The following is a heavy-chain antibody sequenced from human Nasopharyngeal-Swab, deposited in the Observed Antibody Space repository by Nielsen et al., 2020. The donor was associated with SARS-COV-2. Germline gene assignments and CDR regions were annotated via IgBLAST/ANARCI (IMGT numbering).Heavy chain of an antibody. V-gene: IGHV4-38-2*02. J-gene: IGHJ3*02. CDR2: IYHSGST. CDR3: ARANNPLLWFGSGDAFDI. Sequence: SETLSLTCTVSGSSISSGYYWGWIRQPPGKGLEWIGSIYHSGSTYYNPSLKSRVTISVDTSKNQFSLKLSSVTAADTAVYYCARANNPLLWFGSGDAFDIWGQGTMVTVSS. CDR1: GSSISSGYY. D-gene: IGHD3-10*01.